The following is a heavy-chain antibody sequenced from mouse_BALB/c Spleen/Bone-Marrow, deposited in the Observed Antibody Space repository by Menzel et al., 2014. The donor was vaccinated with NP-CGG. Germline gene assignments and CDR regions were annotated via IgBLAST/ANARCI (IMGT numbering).Heavy chain of an antibody. Sequence: VHVKQSGAELVKPGASVKLSCTASGFNIKDTYMHWVKQRPEQGLEWIGRIDPANGNTKYDPKFQGKATITADTSSNTAYLQLSSLTSEDTVVYYCASYRYGWYFDVWGAGTTVTVSS. D-gene: IGHD2-14*01. CDR3: ASYRYGWYFDV. V-gene: IGHV14-3*02. CDR1: GFNIKDTY. J-gene: IGHJ1*01. CDR2: IDPANGNT.